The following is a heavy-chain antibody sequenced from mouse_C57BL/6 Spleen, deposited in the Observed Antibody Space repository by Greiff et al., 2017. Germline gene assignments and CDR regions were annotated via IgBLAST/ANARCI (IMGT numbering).Heavy chain of an antibody. CDR3: ARLIAGAMDY. CDR2: IYPRSGHT. V-gene: IGHV1-81*01. CDR1: GYTFTSSG. Sequence: VQLQQSGAELARPGASVKLSCKASGYTFTSSGISWVKQRTGQGLEWIGEIYPRSGHTYYNEKFKGKATLTADKSSSTAYMELRSLTSEDSAVYFCARLIAGAMDYWGQGTSVTVSS. J-gene: IGHJ4*01.